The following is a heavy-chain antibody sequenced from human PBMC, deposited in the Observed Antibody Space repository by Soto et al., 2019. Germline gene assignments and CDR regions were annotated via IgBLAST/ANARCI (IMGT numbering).Heavy chain of an antibody. D-gene: IGHD3-16*02. CDR2: ISSSSSTI. CDR3: ARAGHYDCIWGSYRSNY. J-gene: IGHJ4*02. Sequence: EVQLVESGGGLVQPGGSLRLSCAASGFTFSSYSMNWVRQAPGKGLEWVSYISSSSSTIYYADSVKGRFTISRDNAKNSLYLQMNSLRAEDTAVYYCARAGHYDCIWGSYRSNYWGQGTLVTVSS. V-gene: IGHV3-48*01. CDR1: GFTFSSYS.